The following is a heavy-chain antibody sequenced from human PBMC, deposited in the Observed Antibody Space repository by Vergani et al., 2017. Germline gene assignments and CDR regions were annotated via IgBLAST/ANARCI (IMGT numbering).Heavy chain of an antibody. CDR1: GGTFSSYA. CDR2: IIPILGIA. D-gene: IGHD1-26*01. V-gene: IGHV1-69*04. Sequence: QVQLVQSGAEVKKPGSSVKVSCKASGGTFSSYAISWVRQAPGQGLEWMGRIIPILGIANYAQKFQGRVTITADKSTSTAYMELSSLRSEDTAVYYCARDEGDEWELPHKNYFDYWGQGTLVTVSS. J-gene: IGHJ4*02. CDR3: ARDEGDEWELPHKNYFDY.